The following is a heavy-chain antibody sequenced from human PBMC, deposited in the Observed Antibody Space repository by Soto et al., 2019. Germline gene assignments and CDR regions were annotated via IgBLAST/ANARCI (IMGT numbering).Heavy chain of an antibody. V-gene: IGHV3-23*01. CDR3: ATGAASIVVVVAATLFDY. Sequence: VQLLESGGGLVQPGGSLRLSCAASGFTFSSYAMSWVRQAPGKGLEWVSAISGSGGSTYYADSVKGRFTISRDNSKNTLYLQMNSLRAEDTAVYYCATGAASIVVVVAATLFDYWGQGTLVTVSS. D-gene: IGHD2-15*01. CDR1: GFTFSSYA. CDR2: ISGSGGST. J-gene: IGHJ4*02.